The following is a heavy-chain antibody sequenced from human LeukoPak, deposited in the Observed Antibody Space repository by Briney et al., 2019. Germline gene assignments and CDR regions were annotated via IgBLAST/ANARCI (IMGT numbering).Heavy chain of an antibody. J-gene: IGHJ5*02. CDR2: INHSGST. CDR3: ARVSRWLQFIWFDP. CDR1: GGSISSGGYY. Sequence: SQTLSLTCTVSGGSISSGGYYWSWIRQPPGKGLEWIGEINHSGSTNYNPSLKSRVTISVDTSKNQFSLKLSSVTAADTAVYYCARVSRWLQFIWFDPWGQGTLVTVSS. D-gene: IGHD5-24*01. V-gene: IGHV4-30-2*01.